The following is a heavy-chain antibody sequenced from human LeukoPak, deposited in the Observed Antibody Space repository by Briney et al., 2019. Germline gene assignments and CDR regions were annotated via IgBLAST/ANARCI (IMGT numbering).Heavy chain of an antibody. D-gene: IGHD3-10*01. J-gene: IGHJ4*02. CDR1: GGTFSSYA. V-gene: IGHV1-69*05. CDR2: IIPIFGTA. CDR3: ARGVGSGSLDY. Sequence: AASVKVSCKASGGTFSSYAISWVRQAPGQGLEWMGGIIPIFGTANYAQKFQGRVTITTDESTSTAYMELSSLRSEDTAVYYCARGVGSGSLDYWGQGTLVTVSS.